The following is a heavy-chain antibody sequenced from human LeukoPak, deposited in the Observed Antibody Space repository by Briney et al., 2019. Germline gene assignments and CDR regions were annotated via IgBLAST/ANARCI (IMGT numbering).Heavy chain of an antibody. V-gene: IGHV1-3*01. CDR3: ARSLLWFGELSPPGY. Sequence: ASVKVSCKASGYTFTSYAIHWVRQAPGQRLEWMGWINAGNGNTKYSQKFQGRVTITRDTSASTAYMELSSLRSEDTAVYYCARSLLWFGELSPPGYWGQGTLVTVSS. CDR2: INAGNGNT. CDR1: GYTFTSYA. J-gene: IGHJ4*02. D-gene: IGHD3-10*01.